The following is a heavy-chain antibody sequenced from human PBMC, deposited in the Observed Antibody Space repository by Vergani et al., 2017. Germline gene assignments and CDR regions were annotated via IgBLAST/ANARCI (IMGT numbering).Heavy chain of an antibody. CDR2: IYYSGST. Sequence: QVQLQESGPGLVKPSETLSLTCTVSGGSISSYYWSWIRQPPGKGLEWIGYIYYSGSTNYNPSLNSRVTMSVDTSKNQFSLKLRSVTAAATAVYFCARVMYRDEASTGYRLEGMDIWGQGTTVT. CDR3: ARVMYRDEASTGYRLEGMDI. D-gene: IGHD3-9*01. J-gene: IGHJ6*02. CDR1: GGSISSYY. V-gene: IGHV4-59*01.